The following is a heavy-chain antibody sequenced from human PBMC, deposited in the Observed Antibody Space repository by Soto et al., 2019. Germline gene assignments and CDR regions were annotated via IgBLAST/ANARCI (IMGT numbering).Heavy chain of an antibody. D-gene: IGHD2-21*01. J-gene: IGHJ4*02. V-gene: IGHV4-59*11. CDR3: ASGGCYNDY. CDR1: GGSISSHY. Sequence: QVQLQESGPGLVKPSETLSLTCTVSGGSISSHYWSWIRQPPGKGLEWMGYIHYSGSTNYNPSLKSRVTLSVDTSNNQFSLKLTSVTAADTAVYYCASGGCYNDYWGQGTLVTVSS. CDR2: IHYSGST.